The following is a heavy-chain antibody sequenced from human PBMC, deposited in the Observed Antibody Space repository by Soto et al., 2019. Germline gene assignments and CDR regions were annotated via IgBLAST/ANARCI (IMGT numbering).Heavy chain of an antibody. CDR2: INPATGAA. CDR3: ERGGGVGVAGSAAFDM. D-gene: IGHD3-3*01. Sequence: QLHLVQSGAVVKKPGASVTVSCSASGYPVTAYYMHWVRQAPGRGLEWMGGINPATGAAKYTQTFQGRVNMTRDTSTSTVFMELSGLTSEDTAVFYCERGGGVGVAGSAAFDMWGQGTLVTVSS. V-gene: IGHV1-2*02. CDR1: GYPVTAYY. J-gene: IGHJ3*02.